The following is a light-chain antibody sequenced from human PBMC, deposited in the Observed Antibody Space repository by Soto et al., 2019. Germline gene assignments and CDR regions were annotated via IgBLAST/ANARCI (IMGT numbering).Light chain of an antibody. V-gene: IGKV1-39*01. CDR3: QQYNSYSPIT. Sequence: DIQMTQSPSSLSASVGDRVTITCRASQSISSYLNWYQQKPGKAPKLLIYAASSLQSGVPSRFSGSGSGTDFTLTISSLQPDDFATYYCQQYNSYSPITFGQGTKLEIK. CDR1: QSISSY. J-gene: IGKJ2*01. CDR2: AAS.